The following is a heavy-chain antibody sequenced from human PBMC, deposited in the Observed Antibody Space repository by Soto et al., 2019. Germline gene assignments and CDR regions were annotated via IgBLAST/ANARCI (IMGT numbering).Heavy chain of an antibody. V-gene: IGHV3-23*01. CDR1: GFTFSSYA. Sequence: EVQLLESGGDVVRPGGSLRLSCAASGFTFSSYAMGWVRQAPGKGLEWVAGVSRAGSYTFYADSVRGRFSISRDNSGDRVDLYMNALRGDDTAVYFCVKYTVTEDLGESWGQGTLVSVSS. J-gene: IGHJ5*02. CDR2: VSRAGSYT. CDR3: VKYTVTEDLGES. D-gene: IGHD3-16*01.